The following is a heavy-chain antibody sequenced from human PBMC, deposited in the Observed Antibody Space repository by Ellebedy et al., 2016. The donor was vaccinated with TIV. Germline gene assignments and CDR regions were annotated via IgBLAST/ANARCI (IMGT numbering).Heavy chain of an antibody. J-gene: IGHJ4*02. CDR3: AGDLDYSGYSHYDY. V-gene: IGHV3-74*01. Sequence: GESLKISCGASGFTFSSYWMHWVRQAPGKGLVWVARINRDGGGIRYADSVEGRFTISRDNAKSTLYLQMSSLRAEDTAAYYCAGDLDYSGYSHYDYWGQGTLVTVSS. D-gene: IGHD4-23*01. CDR2: INRDGGGI. CDR1: GFTFSSYW.